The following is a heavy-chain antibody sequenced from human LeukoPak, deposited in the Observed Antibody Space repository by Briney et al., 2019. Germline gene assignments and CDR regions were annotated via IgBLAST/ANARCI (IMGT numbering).Heavy chain of an antibody. Sequence: GGSLRLSCAVSGITLSNYGMTWVRQAPGKGLEWVAGISDTGGRTNYADSVKGRFTISRDNPKNTLYLQMNSLRAEDTAVYFCAKRGVVIRVILVGFHKEAYYFDSWGRGALVTVSS. CDR1: GITLSNYG. V-gene: IGHV3-23*01. CDR2: ISDTGGRT. J-gene: IGHJ4*02. CDR3: AKRGVVIRVILVGFHKEAYYFDS. D-gene: IGHD3-22*01.